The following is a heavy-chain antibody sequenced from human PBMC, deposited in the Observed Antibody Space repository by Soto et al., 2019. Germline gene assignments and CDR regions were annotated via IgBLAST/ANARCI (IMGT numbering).Heavy chain of an antibody. Sequence: GASVKVSCKASGYTFTGHYMHWVRQAPGQGLEWMGWINPNSGGTNYAQKFQGWVTMTRDTSISTAYMELSRLRSDDTAVYYCARGSIVATNNLDYWGQGTLVTVSS. CDR3: ARGSIVATNNLDY. V-gene: IGHV1-2*04. D-gene: IGHD5-12*01. CDR2: INPNSGGT. CDR1: GYTFTGHY. J-gene: IGHJ4*02.